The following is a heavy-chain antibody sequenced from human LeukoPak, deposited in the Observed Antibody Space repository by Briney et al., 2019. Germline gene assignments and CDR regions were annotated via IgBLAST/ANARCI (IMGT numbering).Heavy chain of an antibody. D-gene: IGHD3-16*02. J-gene: IGHJ4*02. CDR1: GFTFSSYA. V-gene: IGHV3-23*01. CDR3: AREAASVYYDYIWGSHRYFDY. Sequence: GGSLTLSCAASGFTFSSYAMSWVRQAPGKGLAWVSAISGSGGSTYYAASVKGRFTISRDNSKDTLYLQMKRLKPEGPAVDFWAREAASVYYDYIWGSHRYFDYGGQGTLVTVSA. CDR2: ISGSGGST.